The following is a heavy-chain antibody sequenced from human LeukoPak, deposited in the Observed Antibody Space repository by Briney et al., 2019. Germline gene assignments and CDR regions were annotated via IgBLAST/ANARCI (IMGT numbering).Heavy chain of an antibody. CDR2: IYYSGST. D-gene: IGHD5-24*01. CDR1: GGSISSYY. V-gene: IGHV4-59*08. CDR3: ARHERDGYNLDY. Sequence: KASETLSLTCTVSGGSISSYYWSWIRQPPGKGLEWIGYIYYSGSTNYNPSLKSRVTISVDTSKNQFSLKLSSVTAADTAVYYCARHERDGYNLDYWGQGTLVTVSS. J-gene: IGHJ4*02.